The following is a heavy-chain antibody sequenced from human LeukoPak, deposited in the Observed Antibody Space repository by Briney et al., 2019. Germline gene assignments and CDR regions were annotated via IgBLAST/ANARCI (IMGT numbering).Heavy chain of an antibody. CDR1: GFTFTDYY. CDR3: ARARPDGYSSSWYRGSDAFDI. D-gene: IGHD6-13*01. Sequence: SGGSLRLSCAASGFTFTDYYMSWIRQAPGEGLEWVSYISGGGGYANYAGSVTGRFTISRDNAKNSLYLQMNSLRAEDTAVYYCARARPDGYSSSWYRGSDAFDIWGQGTMVTVSS. CDR2: ISGGGGYA. V-gene: IGHV3-11*06. J-gene: IGHJ3*02.